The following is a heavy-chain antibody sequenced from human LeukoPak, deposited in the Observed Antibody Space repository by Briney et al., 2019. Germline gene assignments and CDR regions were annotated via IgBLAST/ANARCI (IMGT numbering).Heavy chain of an antibody. J-gene: IGHJ3*02. D-gene: IGHD2-8*02. CDR1: GGSISSYY. CDR3: ARAVGLVDAFDI. V-gene: IGHV4-59*12. CDR2: IYYSGST. Sequence: TSETLSLTCTVSGGSISSYYWSWIRQPPGKGLEWIGYIYYSGSTNYNPSLKSRVTISVDTSKNQFSLKLSSVTAADTAVYYCARAVGLVDAFDIWGQGTMVTVSS.